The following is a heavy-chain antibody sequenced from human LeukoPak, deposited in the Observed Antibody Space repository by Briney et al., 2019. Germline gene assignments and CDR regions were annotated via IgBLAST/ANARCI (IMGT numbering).Heavy chain of an antibody. CDR1: GFTFSDYY. V-gene: IGHV3-11*01. J-gene: IGHJ6*03. D-gene: IGHD4-23*01. CDR3: ARWVSKYYYYMDV. Sequence: GGSLRLSCAASGFTFSDYYMSWIRQAPGEGLEWGSYISSSGSTIYYADSVKGRFTISRDNAKNSLYLQMNSLRAEDTAVYYWARWVSKYYYYMDVWGKGTTVTVSS. CDR2: ISSSGSTI.